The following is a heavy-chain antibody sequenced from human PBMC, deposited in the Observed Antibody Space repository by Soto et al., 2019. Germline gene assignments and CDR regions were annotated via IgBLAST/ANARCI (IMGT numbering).Heavy chain of an antibody. J-gene: IGHJ5*02. CDR3: ARGRYHYDFWSGYGLGANWFDP. CDR2: IYHSGST. CDR1: GYSISSGYY. D-gene: IGHD3-3*01. V-gene: IGHV4-38-2*01. Sequence: SETLSLTCAVSGYSISSGYYWGWIRQPPGKGLEWIGSIYHSGSTYYNPSLKSRVTISVDTSKNQFSLKLSSVTAADTAVYYCARGRYHYDFWSGYGLGANWFDPWGQGTLVTVSS.